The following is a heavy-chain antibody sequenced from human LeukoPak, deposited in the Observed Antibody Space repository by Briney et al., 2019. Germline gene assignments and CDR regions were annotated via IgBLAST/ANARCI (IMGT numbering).Heavy chain of an antibody. Sequence: ASVKVSCKASGYTFNSYGISWVRQAPGQGLEWMGWISAYNGNTNYAQKLQGRVTMTTDTSTSTAYMELRSLRSDDTAVYYCARPLPYGSGSLSFDYWGQGTLVTVSS. CDR1: GYTFNSYG. CDR2: ISAYNGNT. CDR3: ARPLPYGSGSLSFDY. J-gene: IGHJ4*02. V-gene: IGHV1-18*01. D-gene: IGHD3-10*01.